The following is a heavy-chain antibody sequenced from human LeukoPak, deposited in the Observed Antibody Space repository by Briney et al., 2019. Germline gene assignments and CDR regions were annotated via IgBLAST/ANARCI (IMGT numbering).Heavy chain of an antibody. CDR3: ARATFGGFIDC. J-gene: IGHJ4*02. CDR2: ISNSGSTK. Sequence: GGSLRLSCAASGFTFSSYEMNWVRQAPGKGLEWVSYISNSGSTKYYADSVKGRFTTSRDNAKNSLYLQMNSLRAEDTAIYYCARATFGGFIDCWGQGTLVTVSS. V-gene: IGHV3-48*03. CDR1: GFTFSSYE. D-gene: IGHD3-16*02.